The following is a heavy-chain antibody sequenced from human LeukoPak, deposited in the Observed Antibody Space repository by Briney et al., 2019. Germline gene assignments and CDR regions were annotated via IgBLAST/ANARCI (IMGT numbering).Heavy chain of an antibody. D-gene: IGHD3-22*01. CDR3: AKTNGYYSD. CDR2: ISGSGGTT. V-gene: IGHV3-23*01. CDR1: GFTFSNYG. J-gene: IGHJ4*02. Sequence: GGSLRLSCAASGFTFSNYGMNWVRQAPGKGLEWVSGISGSGGTTYYADSVKGRYTISRDNSKNSLSLQVSSLRAEDTAVYYCAKTNGYYSDWGQGTLVTVSS.